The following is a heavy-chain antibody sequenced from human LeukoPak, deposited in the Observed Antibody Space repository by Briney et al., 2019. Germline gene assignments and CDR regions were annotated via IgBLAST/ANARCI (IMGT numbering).Heavy chain of an antibody. CDR1: GGSISSYY. CDR3: ARGGYYGSGNDFRFDP. Sequence: PSETLSLTCTVSGGSISSYYWSWIRQPPGKGLEWIGYIYYSGSTNYKPSLKSRVTISVDTSKNQFSLKRSSVTAADTAVYYCARGGYYGSGNDFRFDPWGQGTLVTVSS. J-gene: IGHJ5*02. CDR2: IYYSGST. V-gene: IGHV4-59*01. D-gene: IGHD3-10*01.